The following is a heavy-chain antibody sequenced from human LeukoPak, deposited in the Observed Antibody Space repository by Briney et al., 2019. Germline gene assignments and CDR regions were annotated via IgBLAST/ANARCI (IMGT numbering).Heavy chain of an antibody. CDR1: GFTFNRHG. Sequence: PGGSLRLSCSASGFTFNRHGMSWVRQAPGKGLEWVAGLSVNGDMTYYADSVRGRFTISRDNSKNTLYLQMNSLRAEDTAVYYCATSRDFYDSSGYYPYYFDCWGQGTLVTVSS. D-gene: IGHD3-22*01. CDR2: LSVNGDMT. V-gene: IGHV3-23*01. CDR3: ATSRDFYDSSGYYPYYFDC. J-gene: IGHJ4*02.